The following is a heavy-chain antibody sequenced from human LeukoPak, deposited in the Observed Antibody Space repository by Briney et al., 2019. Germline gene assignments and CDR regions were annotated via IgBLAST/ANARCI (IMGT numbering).Heavy chain of an antibody. Sequence: PSETLSLTCTVSGGSISSYYWSWIRQPPGKGLEWIGYIYYSGSTNYNPSLKSRVTISVDTSKNQFSLKLSSVTAADTAVYYCARETVAGIYFDYWGQGTLVTASS. J-gene: IGHJ4*02. D-gene: IGHD6-19*01. CDR3: ARETVAGIYFDY. V-gene: IGHV4-59*01. CDR2: IYYSGST. CDR1: GGSISSYY.